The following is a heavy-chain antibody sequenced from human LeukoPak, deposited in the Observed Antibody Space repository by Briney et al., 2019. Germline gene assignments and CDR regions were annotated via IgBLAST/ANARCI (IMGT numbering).Heavy chain of an antibody. D-gene: IGHD3-16*02. V-gene: IGHV1-2*06. CDR2: INPNSGGT. J-gene: IGHJ3*02. CDR1: GYTFTGYY. Sequence: ASVKVSCKGSGYTFTGYYMHWVRQAPGQGLEWMGRINPNSGGTNYAQKFQGRVTMTRDTSISTDYMELSRLRSDDTAVYYCARDVGYYDYVWGSYQEGAFDIWGQGTMVTVSS. CDR3: ARDVGYYDYVWGSYQEGAFDI.